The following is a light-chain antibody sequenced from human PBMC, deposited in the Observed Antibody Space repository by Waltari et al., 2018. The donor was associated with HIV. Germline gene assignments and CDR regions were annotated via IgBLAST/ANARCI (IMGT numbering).Light chain of an antibody. CDR2: DDS. J-gene: IGLJ1*01. V-gene: IGLV3-21*02. CDR3: QVWDSSSDHYV. Sequence: SYVLTQPPSVSVAPGQTASITCGGNNIGSESVHWYQQKPGQAPVLVVYDDSDRPSGIPDRFSGSNSGNTATLTISRVEAGDEADYYRQVWDSSSDHYVFGTGTKVTVL. CDR1: NIGSES.